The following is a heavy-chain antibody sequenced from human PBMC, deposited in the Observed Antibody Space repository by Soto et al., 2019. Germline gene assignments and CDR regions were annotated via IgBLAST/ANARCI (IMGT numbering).Heavy chain of an antibody. CDR2: IYYSGST. J-gene: IGHJ4*02. CDR3: ARHSSGWYKGRVYYFDY. Sequence: PSETLSLTCTVSGGSISSYYWSWIRQPPGKGLEWIGYIYYSGSTNYNPSLKSRVTISVDTSKNQFSLKLSSVTAADTAVYYCARHSSGWYKGRVYYFDYWGQGTLVTVSS. D-gene: IGHD6-19*01. CDR1: GGSISSYY. V-gene: IGHV4-59*01.